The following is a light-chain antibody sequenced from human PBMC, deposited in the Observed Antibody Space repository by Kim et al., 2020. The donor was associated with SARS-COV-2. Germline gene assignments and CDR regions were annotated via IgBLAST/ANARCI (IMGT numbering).Light chain of an antibody. V-gene: IGKV1-27*01. CDR2: GGS. J-gene: IGKJ4*01. Sequence: SDYLAWYQQKPGKPPPLLVSGGSVFEGEVPARFSGSWSWKKFTLTLTGLQAEDFANYYCQKYNNVPLTFGGGTKVDIK. CDR3: QKYNNVPLT. CDR1: SDY.